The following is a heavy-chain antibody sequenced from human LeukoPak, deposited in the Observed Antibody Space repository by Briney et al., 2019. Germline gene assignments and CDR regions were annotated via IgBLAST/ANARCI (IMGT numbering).Heavy chain of an antibody. CDR2: IYTSGKP. V-gene: IGHV4-4*07. D-gene: IGHD3-10*01. Sequence: ASETLSLTCTVSGDSISSHFWSWIRQPAGKGLEWIGRIYTSGKPNYNPSVKSRVIMSMDTYGNQFSLTLPSLSAADTAVYYCASVHTYGSDSFDMRGQGTMVTVSS. CDR1: GDSISSHF. CDR3: ASVHTYGSDSFDM. J-gene: IGHJ3*02.